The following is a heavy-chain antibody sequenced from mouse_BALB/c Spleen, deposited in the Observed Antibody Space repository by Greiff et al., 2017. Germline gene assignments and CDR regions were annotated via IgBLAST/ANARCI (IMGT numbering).Heavy chain of an antibody. CDR3: ARDENYGNYEKSRAWFAY. V-gene: IGHV2-9*02. D-gene: IGHD2-1*01. CDR2: IWAGGST. CDR1: GFSLTSYG. Sequence: QVHVKQSGPGLVAPSQSLSITCTVSGFSLTSYGVHWVRQPPGKGLEWLGVIWAGGSTNYNSALMSRLSISKDNSKSQVFLKMNSLQTDDTAMYYCARDENYGNYEKSRAWFAYWGQGTLVTVSA. J-gene: IGHJ3*01.